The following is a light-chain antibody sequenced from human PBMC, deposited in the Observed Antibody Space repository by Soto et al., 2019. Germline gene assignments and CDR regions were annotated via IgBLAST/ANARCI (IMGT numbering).Light chain of an antibody. Sequence: DIQMTQSPSTLSASVGDRVTITCRASQSISSWFACYQQKPGKAPKLLIYKAPSLESGVPSRFSGSGSGTEFTLTISSLQPDDFATYYCQQYNSYSTFGQGTKVDI. CDR2: KAP. CDR1: QSISSW. J-gene: IGKJ1*01. V-gene: IGKV1-5*03. CDR3: QQYNSYST.